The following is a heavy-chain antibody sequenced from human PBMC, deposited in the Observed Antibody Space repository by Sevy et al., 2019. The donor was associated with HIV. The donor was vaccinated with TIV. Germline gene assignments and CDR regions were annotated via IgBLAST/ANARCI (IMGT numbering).Heavy chain of an antibody. CDR3: ARILGRGSTGFDS. J-gene: IGHJ4*02. CDR2: IDWDDNK. Sequence: SGPTLVNPTQTLTLTCTFSGFSLSSLGLCVSWMRQPPGKALEWLALIDWDDNKYYNTSLQPRLTISKDTSKNQLVLTMTNRDHVDAATYYCARILGRGSTGFDSWGQGTLVTVSS. V-gene: IGHV2-70*01. CDR1: GFSLSSLGLC. D-gene: IGHD1-1*01.